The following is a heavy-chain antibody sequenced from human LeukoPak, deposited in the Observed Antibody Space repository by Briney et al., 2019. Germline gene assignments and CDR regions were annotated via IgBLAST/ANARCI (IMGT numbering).Heavy chain of an antibody. V-gene: IGHV3-7*01. CDR3: ARGRY. CDR2: IKHDGSDK. Sequence: PGGSLRLSCAASGFTFSGYWMSWVRQTPGKGLEWVANIKHDGSDKYYVDSVKGRFIISRDNAKNSLYLQMNSLRAEDTAVYYCARGRYWGQGTLVTVSS. J-gene: IGHJ4*02. CDR1: GFTFSGYW.